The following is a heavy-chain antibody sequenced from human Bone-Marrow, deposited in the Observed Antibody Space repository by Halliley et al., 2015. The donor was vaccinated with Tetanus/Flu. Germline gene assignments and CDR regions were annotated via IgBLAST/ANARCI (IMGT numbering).Heavy chain of an antibody. J-gene: IGHJ5*02. D-gene: IGHD3-10*01. CDR1: GGSIRRDY. CDR2: IYDIGIT. CDR3: ARGRPSNSWFINRFDP. V-gene: IGHV4-59*01. Sequence: LRLSCTVSGGSIRRDYWSWIRQTPGKGLEWIGYIYDIGITNYNPSLRRRVTMSLDTSNNQFSLRLRSVTTADAAVYYCARGRPSNSWFINRFDPWGQGTLVSVSS.